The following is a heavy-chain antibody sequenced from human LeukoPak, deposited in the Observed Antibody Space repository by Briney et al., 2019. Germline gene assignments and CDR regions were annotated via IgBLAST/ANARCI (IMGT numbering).Heavy chain of an antibody. V-gene: IGHV4-39*01. Sequence: SETLSLTCSVSGGSISSSNYYWGWIRQPPGKGLEWIGSIYYSGTTYYNPSLKSRVTISVDTSKNKFSLRLSSVTAADTAVYYCARQSNGYYLLWGQGTLVTVSS. D-gene: IGHD3-22*01. CDR3: ARQSNGYYLL. CDR2: IYYSGTT. CDR1: GGSISSSNYY. J-gene: IGHJ4*02.